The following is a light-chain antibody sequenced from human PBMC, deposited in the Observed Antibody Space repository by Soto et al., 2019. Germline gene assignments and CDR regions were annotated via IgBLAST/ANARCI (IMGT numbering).Light chain of an antibody. Sequence: DIQMTQSPSSLSASVRDRVTITCRASQSISIYLNWYQQKPGKAPKLLIYAASSLQSGVPSRFSGSGSGTDFTLTISSLQPEDFATYSCQQSYSSPWTFGQGTKVEIK. V-gene: IGKV1-39*01. CDR2: AAS. CDR3: QQSYSSPWT. J-gene: IGKJ1*01. CDR1: QSISIY.